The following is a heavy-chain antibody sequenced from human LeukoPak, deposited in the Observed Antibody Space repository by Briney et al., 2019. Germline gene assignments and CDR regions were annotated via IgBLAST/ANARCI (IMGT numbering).Heavy chain of an antibody. Sequence: SQTLSLTCAVSGYSISSGYYWGWIRQPPGKGLEWIGSIYHSGSTYYNPSLKSRVTISVDTSKNRFSLKLSSVTAADTAVYYCATKLMAGYSSGWYDYYYMDVWGKGTTVTVSS. J-gene: IGHJ6*03. CDR3: ATKLMAGYSSGWYDYYYMDV. CDR2: IYHSGST. CDR1: GYSISSGYY. V-gene: IGHV4-38-2*01. D-gene: IGHD6-19*01.